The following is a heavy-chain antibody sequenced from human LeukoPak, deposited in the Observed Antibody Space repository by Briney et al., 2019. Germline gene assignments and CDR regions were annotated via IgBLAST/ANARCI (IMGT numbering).Heavy chain of an antibody. CDR2: IYYTGSS. D-gene: IGHD7-27*01. CDR3: ASRKLGNDY. Sequence: SSETLSLTCTVSGGSVSDYYWSWIRQSPGKGLEWIGYIYYTGSSSYNPSLRSRVTISADTSKNQFSLKLSSVTAADTAVYYCASRKLGNDYWGQGTLVTVSS. V-gene: IGHV4-59*02. CDR1: GGSVSDYY. J-gene: IGHJ4*01.